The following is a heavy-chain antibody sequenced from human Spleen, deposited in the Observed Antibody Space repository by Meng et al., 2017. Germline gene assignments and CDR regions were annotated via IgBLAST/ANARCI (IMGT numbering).Heavy chain of an antibody. J-gene: IGHJ3*02. CDR3: TIYTSGHM. CDR2: IGTKPKRYAA. D-gene: IGHD6-19*01. V-gene: IGHV3-73*01. CDR1: GVRFSDSD. Sequence: EVHVVGAGGDLGEPGRSLKLACSVSGVRFSDSDRHWVRQASGKGLEWVGRIGTKPKRYAAAYAASVRGKFTISRDDSKDTAYLQMNSLKTEDTAVYFCTIYTSGHMWGQGTMVTVSS.